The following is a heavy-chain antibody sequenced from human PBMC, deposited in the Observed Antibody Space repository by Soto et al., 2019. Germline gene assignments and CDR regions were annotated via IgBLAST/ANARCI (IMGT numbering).Heavy chain of an antibody. V-gene: IGHV4-39*02. D-gene: IGHD5-12*01. CDR3: AKDHWAAYSGYAIRNDLDV. CDR2: IDYSGST. CDR1: GGSISSSSYY. Sequence: QLQLQESGPGLVKPSETLSLSCTVSGGSISSSSYYWGWIRQPPGKGLEWIGNIDYSGSTYYNPSLKSRVTISVDTSKNQFSLKLSSVTAADTAVYYCAKDHWAAYSGYAIRNDLDVWGQGTTVTVSS. J-gene: IGHJ6*02.